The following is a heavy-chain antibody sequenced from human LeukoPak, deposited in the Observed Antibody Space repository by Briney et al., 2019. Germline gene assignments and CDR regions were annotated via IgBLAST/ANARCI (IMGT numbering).Heavy chain of an antibody. CDR3: ATRRENYYYYGVDV. Sequence: GGSLRLSCAASGFTLSSYAMSWVRQAPGKGLEWVSAISGSGGSTYYADSVKGRFTISRHNSKNTLYLQMNSLRPEDTAVYYCATRRENYYYYGVDVWGQGTTVTVSS. CDR2: ISGSGGST. J-gene: IGHJ6*02. V-gene: IGHV3-23*01. CDR1: GFTLSSYA. D-gene: IGHD2-2*01.